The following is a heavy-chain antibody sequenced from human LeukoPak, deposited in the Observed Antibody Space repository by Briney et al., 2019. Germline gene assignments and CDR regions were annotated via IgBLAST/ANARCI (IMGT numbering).Heavy chain of an antibody. V-gene: IGHV3-7*01. CDR2: IKQDGSEK. Sequence: GGSLRLSCAASGFTFISDWMSWVRQAQGKGLEWVANIKQDGSEKYYVDSVKGRFTISRDNAKNSLYLQMNSLRAEDTAVYYCASAPHDYWGQGTLVTVSS. J-gene: IGHJ4*02. CDR3: ASAPHDY. CDR1: GFTFISDW.